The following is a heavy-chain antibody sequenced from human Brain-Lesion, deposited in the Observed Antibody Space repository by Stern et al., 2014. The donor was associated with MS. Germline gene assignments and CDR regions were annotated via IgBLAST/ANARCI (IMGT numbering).Heavy chain of an antibody. V-gene: IGHV4-61*02. CDR2: IFNSGST. D-gene: IGHD2-2*01. J-gene: IGHJ6*02. CDR1: GGSISSGGYY. CDR3: ARGRVVPGFQYYATDV. Sequence: VQLVESGPGLVKPSQTLSLSCTVSGGSISSGGYYWSWIRQPAGKGLEWIGRIFNSGSTSYTPPLKSRVPISIDTPKTQFSLRLNPMTAADTAVYYCARGRVVPGFQYYATDVWGQGTTVIVSS.